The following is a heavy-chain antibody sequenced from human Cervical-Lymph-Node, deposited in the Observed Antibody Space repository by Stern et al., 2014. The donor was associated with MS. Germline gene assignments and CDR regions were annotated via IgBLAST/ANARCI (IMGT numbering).Heavy chain of an antibody. CDR3: AREAPVEPAATDAFDI. Sequence: QMQLVESGGGVVQPGRSLRLSCAASGFTFSTYGMHWVRQAPGKGLEWVAVIWSDGPNSLYADSVKVRFTISRDNSKNTLYLQMNTLRTEDTAVYYCAREAPVEPAATDAFDIWGRGTMVAVSS. J-gene: IGHJ3*02. CDR1: GFTFSTYG. D-gene: IGHD2-2*01. CDR2: IWSDGPNS. V-gene: IGHV3-33*01.